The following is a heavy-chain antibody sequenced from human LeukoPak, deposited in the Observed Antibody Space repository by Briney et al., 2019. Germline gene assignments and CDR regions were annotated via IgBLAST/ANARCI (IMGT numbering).Heavy chain of an antibody. D-gene: IGHD5-18*01. CDR2: ISSSSSYI. CDR3: ARSATAYNWFDP. CDR1: GFTFSNAW. J-gene: IGHJ5*02. V-gene: IGHV3-21*01. Sequence: GGSLRLSCAASGFTFSNAWMSWVRQAPGKGLEWVSSISSSSSYIYYADSVKGRFTISRDNAKNSLYLQMNSLRADDTAVYYCARSATAYNWFDPWGQGTLVTVSS.